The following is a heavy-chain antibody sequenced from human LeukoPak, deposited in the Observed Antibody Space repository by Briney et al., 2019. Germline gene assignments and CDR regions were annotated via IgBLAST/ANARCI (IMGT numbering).Heavy chain of an antibody. CDR1: GGTFSSYA. J-gene: IGHJ6*02. CDR3: ARISSTSSVDV. CDR2: INPNSGGT. V-gene: IGHV1-2*04. D-gene: IGHD2-2*01. Sequence: ASVKVSCKASGGTFSSYAISWVRQAPGQGLEWMGWINPNSGGTNYAQKFQGWVTMTRDTSISTAYMELSRLRSDDTAVYYCARISSTSSVDVWGQGTTVTVSS.